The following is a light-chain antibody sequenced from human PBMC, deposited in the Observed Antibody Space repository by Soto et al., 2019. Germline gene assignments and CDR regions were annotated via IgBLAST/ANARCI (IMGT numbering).Light chain of an antibody. CDR3: TSYTSSGNYF. Sequence: QSVLTQPASVSGSPGQSIAISCTGTSSDVGAYDYVSWYQQHPGKAPKLMIYDVSNRPSGVSNRFSGSKSANTASLTISGLQAEDEADYYCTSYTSSGNYFFGTGTKLTVL. CDR1: SSDVGAYDY. J-gene: IGLJ1*01. CDR2: DVS. V-gene: IGLV2-14*01.